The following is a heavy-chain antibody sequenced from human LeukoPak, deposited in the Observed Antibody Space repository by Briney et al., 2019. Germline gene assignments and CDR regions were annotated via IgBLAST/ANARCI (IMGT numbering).Heavy chain of an antibody. CDR3: VREFRGGTFDF. D-gene: IGHD5-24*01. V-gene: IGHV1-46*01. CDR2: IIPSGGST. J-gene: IGHJ4*02. Sequence: ASVKVSCKASGYTFTSYYIHWVRQAPGQGLEWMGIIIPSGGSTNYPPKFQGRITVTRDTSTSIVYMELSRLRSEGTAMYYCVREFRGGTFDFWGQGTLVTVSS. CDR1: GYTFTSYY.